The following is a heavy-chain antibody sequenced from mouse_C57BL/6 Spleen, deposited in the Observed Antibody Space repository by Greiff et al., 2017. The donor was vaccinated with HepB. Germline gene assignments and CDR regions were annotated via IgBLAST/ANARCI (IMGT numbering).Heavy chain of an antibody. J-gene: IGHJ1*03. Sequence: QVQLQQPGAELMKPGASVKMSCKASGYTFTSYWITWVKQRPGQGLEWIGDIYPGSGSTNYNEKFKSKATLTVDTSSSTAYMQLSSLTSEDSAVYYCARSDGYYPYWYFDVWGTGTTVTVSS. V-gene: IGHV1-55*01. D-gene: IGHD2-3*01. CDR3: ARSDGYYPYWYFDV. CDR1: GYTFTSYW. CDR2: IYPGSGST.